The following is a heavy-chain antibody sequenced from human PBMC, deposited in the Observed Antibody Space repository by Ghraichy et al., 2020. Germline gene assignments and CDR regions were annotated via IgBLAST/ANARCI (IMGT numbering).Heavy chain of an antibody. J-gene: IGHJ4*02. CDR1: GFTFSNYW. D-gene: IGHD5-18*01. CDR3: ARGGSRQETAMPEY. V-gene: IGHV3-7*01. CDR2: IKQYGSEK. Sequence: GESLNISCAASGFTFSNYWMSWVRQAPGKGLEWVANIKQYGSEKYYVDSVKGRFTISRDNAKNSLFLQMNSLRAEDTAVYFCARGGSRQETAMPEYWGQGTLVTVSS.